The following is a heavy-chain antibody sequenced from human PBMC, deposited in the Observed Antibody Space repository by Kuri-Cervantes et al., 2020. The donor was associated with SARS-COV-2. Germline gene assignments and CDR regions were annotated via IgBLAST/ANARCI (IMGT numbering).Heavy chain of an antibody. CDR3: ARELGNTAVTWHPYYYYGMDV. CDR1: GYTVVSYG. D-gene: IGHD6-19*01. Sequence: AAVKVSCKSSGYTVVSYGFSWVRQAPGQGLEWMGWISPYHGNTKYTQKFQGRVTMTTDTSISTAYMELRSLRSDDTAVYYCARELGNTAVTWHPYYYYGMDVWGQGTTVTVSS. CDR2: ISPYHGNT. V-gene: IGHV1-18*01. J-gene: IGHJ6*02.